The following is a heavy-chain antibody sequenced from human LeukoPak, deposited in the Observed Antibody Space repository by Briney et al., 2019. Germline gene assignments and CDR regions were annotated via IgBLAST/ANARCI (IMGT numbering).Heavy chain of an antibody. D-gene: IGHD6-13*01. V-gene: IGHV4-38-2*02. Sequence: SETLSLTCSVSGYSISSGYYWGWIRQPPGKGLEWIGTMYHSGSTYYTPSLRSRVTISIDTSTNEVSLRLTSVAATDTAVYFCARAPRQSSWYDSWGQGTLVTVYS. CDR2: MYHSGST. CDR1: GYSISSGYY. J-gene: IGHJ5*01. CDR3: ARAPRQSSWYDS.